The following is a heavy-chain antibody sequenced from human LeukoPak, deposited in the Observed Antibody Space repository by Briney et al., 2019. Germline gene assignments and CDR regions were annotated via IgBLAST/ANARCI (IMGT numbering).Heavy chain of an antibody. V-gene: IGHV3-21*01. J-gene: IGHJ4*02. Sequence: PGGSLRLSCAASEFTFSSYTMNWVRQAPGKGLEWVSSISSSSSYIYYADSVKGRFTISRDNAKNSLYLQMNSLRAEDTAVYYCARDYGDYSSPLFDYWGQGTLVTVSS. CDR1: EFTFSSYT. D-gene: IGHD4-17*01. CDR2: ISSSSSYI. CDR3: ARDYGDYSSPLFDY.